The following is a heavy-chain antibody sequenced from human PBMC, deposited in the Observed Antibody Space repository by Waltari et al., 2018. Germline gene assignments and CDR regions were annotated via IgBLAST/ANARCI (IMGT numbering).Heavy chain of an antibody. D-gene: IGHD2-15*01. Sequence: EVQLVESGGDLVQPGGSLRLSCAASGFTVSSNYMSWVRQAPGKGLEWVSVIYSGGSTYYADSVNGRFTISRDNSKNTLYLQMNSLRAEDTAVYYCARDGVVAATRTAYYYYYGMDVWGQGTTVTVSS. CDR1: GFTVSSNY. CDR3: ARDGVVAATRTAYYYYYGMDV. J-gene: IGHJ6*02. V-gene: IGHV3-66*02. CDR2: IYSGGST.